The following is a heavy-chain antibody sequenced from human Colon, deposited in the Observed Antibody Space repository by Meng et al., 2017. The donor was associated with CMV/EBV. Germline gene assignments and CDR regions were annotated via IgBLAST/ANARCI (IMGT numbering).Heavy chain of an antibody. J-gene: IGHJ3*02. CDR2: TNSDGTKT. V-gene: IGHV3-74*03. D-gene: IGHD2-2*03. Sequence: GESLKISCAASGFTFSQYWMHWVRQASGKGLVWVSRTNSDGTKTTYADSVKGRFTISRDNAKNTLYLEMNSLRAEDTAVYYCVRDGWGADVFDIWGQGTMVTVSS. CDR1: GFTFSQYW. CDR3: VRDGWGADVFDI.